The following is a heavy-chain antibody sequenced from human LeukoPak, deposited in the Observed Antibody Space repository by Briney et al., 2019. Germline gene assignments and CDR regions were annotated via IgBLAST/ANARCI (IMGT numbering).Heavy chain of an antibody. D-gene: IGHD3-10*01. CDR2: INHSGST. V-gene: IGHV4-34*01. Sequence: SETLSLTCAVYGGSFSGYYWSWIRQPPGKGLEWIGEINHSGSTNYNPSLKSRVTISVDTSKNQFSLKLSSVTAADTAVYYCARDRITMVRGVIIPHYYYYYMDVWGKGTTVTVS. J-gene: IGHJ6*03. CDR1: GGSFSGYY. CDR3: ARDRITMVRGVIIPHYYYYYMDV.